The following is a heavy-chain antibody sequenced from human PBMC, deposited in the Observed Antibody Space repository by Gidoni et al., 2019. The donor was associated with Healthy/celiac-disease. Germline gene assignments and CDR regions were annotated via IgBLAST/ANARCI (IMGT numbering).Heavy chain of an antibody. V-gene: IGHV3-30*03. Sequence: EWVAVISYDGSNKYYADSVKGRFTISRDNSKNTLYLQMNSLRAEDTAVYYCATIAAVPQMTTVPPDYWGQGTLVTVSS. J-gene: IGHJ4*02. D-gene: IGHD4-4*01. CDR3: ATIAAVPQMTTVPPDY. CDR2: ISYDGSNK.